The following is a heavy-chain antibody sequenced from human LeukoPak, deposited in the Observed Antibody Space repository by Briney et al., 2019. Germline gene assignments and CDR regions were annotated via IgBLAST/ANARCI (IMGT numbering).Heavy chain of an antibody. V-gene: IGHV4-59*01. D-gene: IGHD3-16*01. CDR1: GGSISSYY. J-gene: IGHJ4*02. CDR2: IYYSGST. CDR3: ARDRDPGEYDY. Sequence: SETLSLTCTVSGGSISSYYWSWIRQPPGKGLEWIGYIYYSGSTNYNPSLKSRVTIPVDTSKNQFSLKLSSVTAADTAVYYCARDRDPGEYDYWGQGTLVTVSS.